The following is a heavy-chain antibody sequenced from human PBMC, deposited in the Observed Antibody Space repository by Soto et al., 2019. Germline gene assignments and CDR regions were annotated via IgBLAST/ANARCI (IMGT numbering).Heavy chain of an antibody. CDR3: ARGLGAGVDY. V-gene: IGHV1-69*02. CDR1: GGTFSSYT. D-gene: IGHD6-19*01. CDR2: ITPILGIA. J-gene: IGHJ4*02. Sequence: SVKVSCKASGGTFSSYTISWVRQAPGQGLEWMGRITPILGIANYAQKFQGRVTITADKSTSTAYMELSSLRSEDTAVYYCARGLGAGVDYWGQGTLVTVSS.